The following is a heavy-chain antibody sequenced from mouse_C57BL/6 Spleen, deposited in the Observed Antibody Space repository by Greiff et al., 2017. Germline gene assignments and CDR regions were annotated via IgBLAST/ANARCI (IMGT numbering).Heavy chain of an antibody. J-gene: IGHJ3*01. CDR3: ASQATFAY. V-gene: IGHV1-66*01. D-gene: IGHD3-2*02. Sequence: VQLQQSGPELVKPGASVKISCKASGYSFTSYYIHWVKQRPGQGLEWIGWFYPGSGNTKYNEKFKGKATLTADTSSSTAYMQLSSLTSEDSAVYYCASQATFAYWGQGTLVTVSA. CDR2: FYPGSGNT. CDR1: GYSFTSYY.